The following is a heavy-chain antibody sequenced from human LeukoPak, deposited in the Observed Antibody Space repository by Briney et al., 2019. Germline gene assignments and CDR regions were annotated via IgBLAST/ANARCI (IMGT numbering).Heavy chain of an antibody. CDR3: ARGRRVRTYYFDY. V-gene: IGHV5-51*01. Sequence: GESLQISCKGSGYSFTSYWIGWVRQLPGKGLEWMGIIYPGDSDTRYSPSFQGQVTISADKSISTAYLQWSSLKASDTAMYYCARGRRVRTYYFDYWGQGTLVTVSS. CDR2: IYPGDSDT. CDR1: GYSFTSYW. D-gene: IGHD4/OR15-4a*01. J-gene: IGHJ4*02.